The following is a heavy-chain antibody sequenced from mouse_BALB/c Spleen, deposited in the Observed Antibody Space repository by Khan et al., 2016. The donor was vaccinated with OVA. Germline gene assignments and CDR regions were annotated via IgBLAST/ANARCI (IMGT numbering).Heavy chain of an antibody. V-gene: IGHV1-4*01. CDR3: VRDGAYHRNDGWFAY. CDR1: GYTFTSYT. D-gene: IGHD2-14*01. Sequence: VQLQESGAELAGPGASVKMSCKASGYTFTSYTIHWIKLRPGQGLEWIGFINPSNGYTNYNQKFKDKATLTADKSSTTVYMQLSSLTSDDSAVYNCVRDGAYHRNDGWFAYWGQGTLVTVSA. CDR2: INPSNGYT. J-gene: IGHJ3*01.